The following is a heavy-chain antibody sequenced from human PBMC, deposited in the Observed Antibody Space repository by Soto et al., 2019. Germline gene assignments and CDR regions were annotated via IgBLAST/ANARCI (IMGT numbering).Heavy chain of an antibody. Sequence: QVQLVESGGGVVQPGRSLRLSCAASGFTFSSYGMHWVRQAPGKGLEWVAVIWYDGSNKYYADSVKGRFTISRDNSKNPLYLQMNSLRAEDTAVYYCAAPQHTSIYYYYGMDVWGQGTTVTVSS. V-gene: IGHV3-33*01. D-gene: IGHD2-2*02. CDR1: GFTFSSYG. CDR2: IWYDGSNK. CDR3: AAPQHTSIYYYYGMDV. J-gene: IGHJ6*02.